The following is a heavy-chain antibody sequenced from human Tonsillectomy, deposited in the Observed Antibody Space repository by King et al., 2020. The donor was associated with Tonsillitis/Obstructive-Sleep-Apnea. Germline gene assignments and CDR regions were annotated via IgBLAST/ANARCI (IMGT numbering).Heavy chain of an antibody. D-gene: IGHD4-17*01. J-gene: IGHJ4*02. CDR3: ARSPLWTHDMTTGGLWAFDY. V-gene: IGHV5-51*01. Sequence: EQLVQSGAEVKKPGESLKISCKGSGYSFTSYWIGWVRQMPGKGLEWMGIIYPGDSDTRYSPSFQGQVTISADKSISTAYLQWSSLKASDTAMYYCARSPLWTHDMTTGGLWAFDYWGQGTLVTVSS. CDR1: GYSFTSYW. CDR2: IYPGDSDT.